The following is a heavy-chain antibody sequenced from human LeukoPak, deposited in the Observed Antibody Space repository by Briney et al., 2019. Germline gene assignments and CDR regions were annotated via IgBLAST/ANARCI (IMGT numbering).Heavy chain of an antibody. CDR1: GGSISNCY. D-gene: IGHD4-17*01. CDR2: IYTSGNT. Sequence: SETLSLTCTVSGGSISNCYWTWIRQPAGKRLEWIGRIYTSGNTNYNPSLESRVTMSVDRSQFSLKLSSVTDADTAVYYCGRERGALRGDAFDIWGQGIMVTVSS. CDR3: GRERGALRGDAFDI. J-gene: IGHJ3*02. V-gene: IGHV4-4*07.